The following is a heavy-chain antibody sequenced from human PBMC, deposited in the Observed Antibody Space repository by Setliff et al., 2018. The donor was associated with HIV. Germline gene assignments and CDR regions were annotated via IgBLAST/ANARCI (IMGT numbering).Heavy chain of an antibody. CDR1: GGSISSNNYY. CDR3: ARHWRGSGWSNWLDP. Sequence: KTSETLSLTCTVSGGSISSNNYYWGWIRQPPGKGLEWIGSIYYSGSTFYNPSLKSRLTISVDTSKNQFSLKLTSVTAADTAVYYCARHWRGSGWSNWLDPWGQGTLVTVSS. D-gene: IGHD6-19*01. V-gene: IGHV4-39*01. CDR2: IYYSGST. J-gene: IGHJ5*02.